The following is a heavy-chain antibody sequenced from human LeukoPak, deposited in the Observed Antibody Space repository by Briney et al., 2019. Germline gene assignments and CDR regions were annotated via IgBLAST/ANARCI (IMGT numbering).Heavy chain of an antibody. CDR1: GFSFNKAS. CDR2: MKQDGREV. D-gene: IGHD6-6*01. CDR3: ARDGSSSSYYMDV. V-gene: IGHV3-7*01. J-gene: IGHJ6*03. Sequence: GGSLRLSCAASGFSFNKASMNWVRQAPGKGLEWVANMKQDGREVSYVDSVKGRFIISRDNAKNSLYLQMNSLRAEDTAVYYCARDGSSSSYYMDVWGKGTTVTVSS.